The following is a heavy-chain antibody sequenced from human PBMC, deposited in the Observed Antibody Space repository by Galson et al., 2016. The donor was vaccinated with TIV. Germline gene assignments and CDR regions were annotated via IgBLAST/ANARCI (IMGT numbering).Heavy chain of an antibody. CDR2: IGGRGGSP. CDR1: GFTFGSYA. D-gene: IGHD5-18*01. V-gene: IGHV3-23*01. Sequence: SLRLSCAASGFTFGSYAMNWVRQAPGKGLEWVSSIGGRGGSPYSADSVKGRFTITSDSSKNTVFLQMNRLRAEDKAIYYCAKDRQWIPSTLDHWGQGTLVTVSS. J-gene: IGHJ4*02. CDR3: AKDRQWIPSTLDH.